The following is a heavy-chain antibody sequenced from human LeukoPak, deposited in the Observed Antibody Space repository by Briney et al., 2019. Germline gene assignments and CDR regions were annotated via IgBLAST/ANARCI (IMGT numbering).Heavy chain of an antibody. Sequence: SQTLSRTCTVPTGSIISYYWSWIRQPALQGLEWIGYIYYSGSTNYNPSLKSRVTISVDTSKNQFSLKLTSVTAADTAVYYCARGGSSSSLNHFDYWGQGTLVTVSS. D-gene: IGHD6-13*01. J-gene: IGHJ4*02. CDR3: ARGGSSSSLNHFDY. V-gene: IGHV4-59*01. CDR1: TGSIISYY. CDR2: IYYSGST.